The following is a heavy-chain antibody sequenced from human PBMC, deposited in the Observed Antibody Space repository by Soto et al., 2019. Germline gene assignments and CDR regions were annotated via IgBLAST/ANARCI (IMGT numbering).Heavy chain of an antibody. CDR3: AKDLLLTTITTVGD. CDR2: ISYDGNNK. J-gene: IGHJ4*02. D-gene: IGHD4-17*01. CDR1: GFIFSTYG. Sequence: GGSLRLSCAASGFIFSTYGMHWVRQAPGKGLEWLSVISYDGNNKYYADSVKGRFTISRDNSKNTLWLQMDSLRTEDTAVYYCAKDLLLTTITTVGDWGQGTLVTVSS. V-gene: IGHV3-30*18.